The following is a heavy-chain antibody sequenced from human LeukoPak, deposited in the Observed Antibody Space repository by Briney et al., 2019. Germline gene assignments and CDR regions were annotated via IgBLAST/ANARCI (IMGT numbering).Heavy chain of an antibody. D-gene: IGHD5-24*01. CDR1: GFSFSSYG. CDR2: ISYDGNTK. Sequence: GRSLRLSCAASGFSFSSYGMHWVRQAPGKGLEWVAAISYDGNTKYYADSVKGRFTISRDNSKNTLYLQMNSLRGEDTAVYYCAKKKGGYKYDDFFDSWGQGTLVTVSS. V-gene: IGHV3-30*18. CDR3: AKKKGGYKYDDFFDS. J-gene: IGHJ4*02.